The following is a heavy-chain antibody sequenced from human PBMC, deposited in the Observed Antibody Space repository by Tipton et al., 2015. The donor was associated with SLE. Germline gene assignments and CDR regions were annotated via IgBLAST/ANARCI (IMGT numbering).Heavy chain of an antibody. CDR1: GASISSSNW. CDR3: STATGLDEGAGAFDI. D-gene: IGHD3/OR15-3a*01. J-gene: IGHJ3*02. CDR2: INHSGSS. V-gene: IGHV4-4*02. Sequence: TLSLTCVVSGASISSSNWWSWVRQAPGQGLEWIGEINHSGSSGYNPSLKSRVTISVDKSKNRFSLNLTSVTAADTAVYYCSTATGLDEGAGAFDIWGQGTMVTVSS.